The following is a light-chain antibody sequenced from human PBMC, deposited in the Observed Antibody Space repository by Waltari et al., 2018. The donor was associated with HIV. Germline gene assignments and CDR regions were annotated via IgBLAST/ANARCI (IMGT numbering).Light chain of an antibody. CDR1: QDINTR. J-gene: IGKJ4*01. CDR2: ASS. CDR3: QHGSDFPLS. V-gene: IGKV1-12*01. Sequence: IQLTQSPPSLSASVGDRVTITCRASQDINTRLAWYQQKPGKAPNRVIYASSRLKSGVPSSFSGSGSGTFFTLTIDDFQTDDSATYYCQHGSDFPLSFGGGTKVEI.